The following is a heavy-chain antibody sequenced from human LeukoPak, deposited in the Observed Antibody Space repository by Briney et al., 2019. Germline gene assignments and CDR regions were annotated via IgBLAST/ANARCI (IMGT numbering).Heavy chain of an antibody. D-gene: IGHD3-22*01. Sequence: GESLRLSCAASGITFSSYAMGWVRQAPGKGLEWVSAISVSGSSTDYADPVKGRFTISRDNSKSTLYLQMNSLRAEDTVVYYCAARYYYDSSGSHSPYWGQGTLVTVSS. CDR1: GITFSSYA. J-gene: IGHJ4*02. V-gene: IGHV3-23*01. CDR2: ISVSGSST. CDR3: AARYYYDSSGSHSPY.